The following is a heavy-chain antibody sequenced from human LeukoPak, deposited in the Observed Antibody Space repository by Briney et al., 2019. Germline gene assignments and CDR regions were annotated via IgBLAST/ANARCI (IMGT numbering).Heavy chain of an antibody. CDR2: IYYSGST. D-gene: IGHD6-13*01. CDR3: ARQEVMCSSSWYHAFDI. CDR1: GGSISSYY. Sequence: SETLSLTCTVSGGSISSYYWSWIRQPPGKGLEWIGYIYYSGSTNYNPSLKSRVTISVDTSKNQFSLKLSSVTAADTAVYYCARQEVMCSSSWYHAFDIWGQGTMVTVSS. J-gene: IGHJ3*02. V-gene: IGHV4-59*08.